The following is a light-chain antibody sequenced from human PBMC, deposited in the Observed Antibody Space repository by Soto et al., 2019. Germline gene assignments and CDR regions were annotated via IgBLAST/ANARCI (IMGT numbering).Light chain of an antibody. V-gene: IGKV1-5*01. J-gene: IGKJ1*01. Sequence: DIHITHSPSTLSASVWDRVTITCRASQNIERWLAWYQQKPGKAPKLLLYDVSSLESGVPSRFSGSGSATEFILTINGLQPDDFATYFCQQFKSGTWTFGQGTKVDIK. CDR3: QQFKSGTWT. CDR1: QNIERW. CDR2: DVS.